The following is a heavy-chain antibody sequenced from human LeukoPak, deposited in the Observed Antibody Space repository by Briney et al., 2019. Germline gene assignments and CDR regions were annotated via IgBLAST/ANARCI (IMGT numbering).Heavy chain of an antibody. D-gene: IGHD4-17*01. Sequence: GGSLRLSCAACGFTFSSYAMHWVRQAPGKGLEWVAVISYDGSNKYYADSVKGRFTISRDNSKNTLYLQMNSLRAEDTAVYYCARDLSFRNGDYDYWGQGTLVTVSS. CDR2: ISYDGSNK. J-gene: IGHJ4*02. CDR3: ARDLSFRNGDYDY. V-gene: IGHV3-30-3*01. CDR1: GFTFSSYA.